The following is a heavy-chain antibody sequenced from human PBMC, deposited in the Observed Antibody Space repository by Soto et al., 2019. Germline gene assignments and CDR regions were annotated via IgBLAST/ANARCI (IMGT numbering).Heavy chain of an antibody. CDR2: IYPGDSDT. CDR1: GYTFTTYW. D-gene: IGHD5-12*01. CDR3: ARRYSDYESFDY. J-gene: IGHJ4*02. Sequence: GESLKISCKGSGYTFTTYWIAWVRQMPGKGLEWMGVIYPGDSDTRYSPSFQGQVTISADKSFSTAYLQWSSLKASDTAMYYCARRYSDYESFDYWGQGTRVTVSS. V-gene: IGHV5-51*01.